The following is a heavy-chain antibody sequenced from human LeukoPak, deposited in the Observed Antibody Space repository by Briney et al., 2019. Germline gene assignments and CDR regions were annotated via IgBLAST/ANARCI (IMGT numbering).Heavy chain of an antibody. CDR3: AIGYYDSSGYSGGSWFDP. CDR1: GYTLTELS. D-gene: IGHD3-22*01. J-gene: IGHJ5*02. Sequence: GASVKVSCKVSGYTLTELSMHWVRQAPGKGLEWMGGFDPEDSETIYAQKFQGRVTMTEDTSTDTAYMELSSLRSEDTAVYYCAIGYYDSSGYSGGSWFDPWGQGTLVTVSS. V-gene: IGHV1-24*01. CDR2: FDPEDSET.